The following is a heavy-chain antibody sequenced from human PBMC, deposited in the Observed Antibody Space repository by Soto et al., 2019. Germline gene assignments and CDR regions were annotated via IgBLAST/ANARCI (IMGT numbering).Heavy chain of an antibody. V-gene: IGHV3-48*02. CDR3: ARDSKTWSGYPIDS. Sequence: PGGSLRLSCAASGFTLSSYSMNWVRQAPGKGLEWVSFITSSSSTIYYADSVKGRFIISRDNAKNSLYLQMNSLRDEDTAVYYCARDSKTWSGYPIDSWGQGTLVTVSS. CDR1: GFTLSSYS. D-gene: IGHD3-3*01. CDR2: ITSSSSTI. J-gene: IGHJ4*02.